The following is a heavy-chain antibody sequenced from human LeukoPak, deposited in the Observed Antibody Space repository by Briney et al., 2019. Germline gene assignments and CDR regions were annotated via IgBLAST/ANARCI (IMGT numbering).Heavy chain of an antibody. CDR2: IHHSKSS. J-gene: IGHJ4*02. CDR3: AGRDANVNIVPTLFPFDY. V-gene: IGHV4-4*02. CDR1: GDSITSDKW. D-gene: IGHD5-12*01. Sequence: SETLSLTCAVSGDSITSDKWWTWVRQPPGKGLEWIGEIHHSKSSNYYPSLKSRVTISVDKSKNQFSLELNSVTAADTAVYYCAGRDANVNIVPTLFPFDYWGQGTLVTVSS.